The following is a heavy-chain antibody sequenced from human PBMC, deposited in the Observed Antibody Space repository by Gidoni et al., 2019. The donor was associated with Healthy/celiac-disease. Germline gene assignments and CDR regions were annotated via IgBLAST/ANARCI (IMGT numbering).Heavy chain of an antibody. CDR3: ARDSILEWLPYYYGMDV. Sequence: EVQLVESGGGLVQPGGSLRLSCAAAGFTFSSYWMGWVRQAPGKGLEWVANIKQDGSEKYYVDSVKGRFTISRDNAKNSLYLQMNSLRAEDTAVYYCARDSILEWLPYYYGMDVWGQGTTVTVSS. V-gene: IGHV3-7*03. D-gene: IGHD3-3*01. J-gene: IGHJ6*02. CDR1: GFTFSSYW. CDR2: IKQDGSEK.